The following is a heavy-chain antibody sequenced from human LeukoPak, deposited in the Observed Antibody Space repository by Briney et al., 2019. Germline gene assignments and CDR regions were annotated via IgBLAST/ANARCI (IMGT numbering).Heavy chain of an antibody. CDR2: IIPIFGTA. CDR1: GGTFSSYA. CDR3: ARDRQGGYESFDY. J-gene: IGHJ4*02. V-gene: IGHV1-69*06. Sequence: ASVKVSCRASGGTFSSYAISWVRQAPGQGLGWMGGIIPIFGTANYAQKFQGRVTITADKSTSTAYMELSSLRSEDTAVYYCARDRQGGYESFDYWGQGTLVTVSS. D-gene: IGHD5-12*01.